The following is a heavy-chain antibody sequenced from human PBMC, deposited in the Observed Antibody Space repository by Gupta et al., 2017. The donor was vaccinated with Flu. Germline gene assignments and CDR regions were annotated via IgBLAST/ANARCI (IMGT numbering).Heavy chain of an antibody. J-gene: IGHJ4*02. Sequence: QITLKESGPTLVKPTQTLTLTCTFSGFSLSTSGVGVGWIRQPPGKALEWLALIYWNDDKRYSPSLKSRLTITKDTSKNQVVLTMTNMDPVDTATYYCAHKQGHPHEITIFGVVTTKPFDYWGQGTLVTVSS. CDR1: GFSLSTSGVG. V-gene: IGHV2-5*01. D-gene: IGHD3-3*01. CDR3: AHKQGHPHEITIFGVVTTKPFDY. CDR2: IYWNDDK.